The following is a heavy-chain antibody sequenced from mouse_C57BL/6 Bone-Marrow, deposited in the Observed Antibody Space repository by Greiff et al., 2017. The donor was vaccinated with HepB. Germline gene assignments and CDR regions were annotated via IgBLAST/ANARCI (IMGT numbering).Heavy chain of an antibody. CDR2: IYPGDGDT. J-gene: IGHJ3*01. D-gene: IGHD2-5*01. Sequence: VQLQQSGPELVKPGASVKISCKASGYAFSSSWMNWVKQRPGKGLEWIGRIYPGDGDTNYNGKFKGKATLTADKSSSTAYMQLSSLTSEDSAVYFCAIYSKGAYWGQGTLVTVSA. CDR1: GYAFSSSW. CDR3: AIYSKGAY. V-gene: IGHV1-82*01.